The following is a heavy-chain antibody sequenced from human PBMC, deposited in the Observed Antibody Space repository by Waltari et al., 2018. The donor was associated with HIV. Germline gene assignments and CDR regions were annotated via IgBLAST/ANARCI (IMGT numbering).Heavy chain of an antibody. CDR3: ARAVCGYCRGANCRTRFDS. Sequence: QVRLVQSGAEVKKPGASVRVSCKASGYPFTGPYDINWFRQAAGQGLEWIGGISRKWGSTGYKEIFQDRVTLTRDTSWNTADMEGDSLTYEDTAIYFCARAVCGYCRGANCRTRFDSWGQGTLINVSS. V-gene: IGHV1-8*01. J-gene: IGHJ5*01. CDR1: GYPFTGPYD. D-gene: IGHD3-22*01. CDR2: ISRKWGST.